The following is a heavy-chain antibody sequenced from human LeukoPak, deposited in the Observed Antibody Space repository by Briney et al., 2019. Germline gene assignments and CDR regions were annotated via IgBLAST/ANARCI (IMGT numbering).Heavy chain of an antibody. CDR3: AREGYCSSTSCPNWFDP. D-gene: IGHD2-2*01. V-gene: IGHV4-4*07. J-gene: IGHJ5*02. CDR1: GGSISSNY. Sequence: SETLSLTCTVSGGSISSNYWSWIRQSAGKGLEWIGHVYSTGNTKYNPSLKSRVTISADTSKNQISLRLRSVTAADTAMFYCAREGYCSSTSCPNWFDPWGQGTLVTVSS. CDR2: VYSTGNT.